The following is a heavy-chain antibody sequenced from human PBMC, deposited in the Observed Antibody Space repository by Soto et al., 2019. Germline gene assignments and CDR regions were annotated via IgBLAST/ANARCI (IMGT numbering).Heavy chain of an antibody. CDR1: GFTFSSYS. CDR2: ISSSSSTI. Sequence: EVQLVESGGGLVQPGGYLRLSCAASGFTFSSYSMNWVRQAPGKGLEWVSYISSSSSTIYYADSVKGRFTISRDNAKNSLYLQMNSLRDEDTAVYYCARVFPVMLYYYYYGMDVWGQGTTVTVSS. V-gene: IGHV3-48*02. D-gene: IGHD3-16*01. CDR3: ARVFPVMLYYYYYGMDV. J-gene: IGHJ6*02.